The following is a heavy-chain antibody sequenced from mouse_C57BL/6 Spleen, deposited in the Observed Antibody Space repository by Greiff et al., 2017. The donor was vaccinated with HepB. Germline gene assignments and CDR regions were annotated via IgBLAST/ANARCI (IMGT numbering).Heavy chain of an antibody. CDR3: ARGGIYYYSRSRDYALDY. CDR1: GYTFTSYG. Sequence: QVHVKQSGAELARPGASVKLSCKASGYTFTSYGISWVKQRTGQGLEWIGEIYPRSGNTYYNEKFKGKATLTADKSSSTAYMELRSLTSEDSAVYFCARGGIYYYSRSRDYALDYGGQGTSVTVSS. J-gene: IGHJ4*01. CDR2: IYPRSGNT. D-gene: IGHD1-1*01. V-gene: IGHV1-81*01.